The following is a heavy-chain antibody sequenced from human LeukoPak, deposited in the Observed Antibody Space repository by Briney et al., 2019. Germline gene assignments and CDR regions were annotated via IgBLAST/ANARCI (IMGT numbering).Heavy chain of an antibody. J-gene: IGHJ3*02. V-gene: IGHV4-4*09. CDR3: ARQKFPSASCLTKNVFDI. D-gene: IGHD2-2*01. CDR1: GSISGYY. Sequence: PSETLSLTCTVSGSISGYYWSWIRQPPGKGLEWIGYIYTSGSTNYNPSLESRVTISVDTSKNQFSLDLSSVTAADTAVYYCARQKFPSASCLTKNVFDIWGKGTMVTVS. CDR2: IYTSGST.